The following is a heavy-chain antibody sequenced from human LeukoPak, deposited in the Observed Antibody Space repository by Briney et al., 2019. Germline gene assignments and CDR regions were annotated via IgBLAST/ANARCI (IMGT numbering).Heavy chain of an antibody. Sequence: ASVKVSCKASGYTFTSYGISWVRQAPGQGLEWMGWISAYNGNTNYAQKLQGRVTMTTDTSTSTAYMELRSLRSDDTAVYYCARVRRDGYNYYYYYYMDVWGKGTTVTISS. CDR3: ARVRRDGYNYYYYYYMDV. J-gene: IGHJ6*03. CDR2: ISAYNGNT. CDR1: GYTFTSYG. V-gene: IGHV1-18*01. D-gene: IGHD5-24*01.